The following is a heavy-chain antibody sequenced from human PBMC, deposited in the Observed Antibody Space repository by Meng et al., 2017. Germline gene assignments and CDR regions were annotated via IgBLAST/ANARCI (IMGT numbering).Heavy chain of an antibody. CDR2: INSDGSST. CDR1: GFTFSSYW. V-gene: IGHV3-74*01. J-gene: IGHJ4*02. D-gene: IGHD3-10*01. Sequence: GGSRRLSCAASGFTFSSYWMHWVRQAPGKGRGWVSRINSDGSSTSYADSVKGRFTISRVNAKNTLYLQMNSLRAEDTAVYYCARPVGGFDYWGQGTLVTVSS. CDR3: ARPVGGFDY.